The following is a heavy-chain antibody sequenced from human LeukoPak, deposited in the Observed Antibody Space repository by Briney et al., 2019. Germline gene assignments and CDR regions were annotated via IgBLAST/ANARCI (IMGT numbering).Heavy chain of an antibody. CDR2: IYYSGST. J-gene: IGHJ4*02. Sequence: SETLSLTCTVSGGSISSYYWSWIRQPPGKGLEWIGYIYYSGSTNYNPSLKSRVTISVDTSKNQLSLKLSSVTAADTAVYYCARDRGYSGYDLWGQGTLVTVSS. V-gene: IGHV4-59*01. D-gene: IGHD5-12*01. CDR3: ARDRGYSGYDL. CDR1: GGSISSYY.